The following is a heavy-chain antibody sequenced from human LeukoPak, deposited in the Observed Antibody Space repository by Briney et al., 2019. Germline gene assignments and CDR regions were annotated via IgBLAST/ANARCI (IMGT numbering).Heavy chain of an antibody. Sequence: ASVKVSCKASGFTFTSSAMQWVRQARGQRLEWIGWIVVGSGNTNYAQKLQERVTITRDMSTSTAYMELSSLRSEDTAVYYCAATGVYYDFWSGYSGHYYYMDVWGKGTTVTVSS. J-gene: IGHJ6*03. CDR3: AATGVYYDFWSGYSGHYYYMDV. V-gene: IGHV1-58*02. CDR2: IVVGSGNT. CDR1: GFTFTSSA. D-gene: IGHD3-3*01.